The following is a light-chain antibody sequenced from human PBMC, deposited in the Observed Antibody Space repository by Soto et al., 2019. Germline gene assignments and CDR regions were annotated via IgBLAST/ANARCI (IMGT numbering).Light chain of an antibody. J-gene: IGKJ1*01. CDR2: GAF. V-gene: IGKV3-20*01. Sequence: EIVLKQSPGTLSLSPGESATLSCRASQSVSDNYLERYQQKPGQAPRLLIYGAFTRATGSPDGFSGSGSGTEFSLPISRLEPEDFAVYYCQQYGSSPPWTFGQGTTVEIK. CDR3: QQYGSSPPWT. CDR1: QSVSDNY.